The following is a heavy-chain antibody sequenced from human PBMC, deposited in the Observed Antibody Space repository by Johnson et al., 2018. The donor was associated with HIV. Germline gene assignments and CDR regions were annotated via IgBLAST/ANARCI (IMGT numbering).Heavy chain of an antibody. J-gene: IGHJ3*02. CDR2: ISYDGSNR. D-gene: IGHD3-10*01. Sequence: QMLLVESGGDVVQPGKSLRLSCAASGFTFSSYGMHWVRQAPGKGLEWVAVISYDGSNRYYADSVKGRFTISRYNSKNTLYLQMNSLRVEDTAVYYCARARLLWFRELWPHDAFDIWGQGTKVTVSS. V-gene: IGHV3-30*19. CDR3: ARARLLWFRELWPHDAFDI. CDR1: GFTFSSYG.